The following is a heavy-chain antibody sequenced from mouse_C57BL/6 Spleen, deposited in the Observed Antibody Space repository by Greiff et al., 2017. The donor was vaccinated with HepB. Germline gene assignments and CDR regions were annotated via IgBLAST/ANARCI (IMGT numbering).Heavy chain of an antibody. D-gene: IGHD1-1*01. CDR3: ARTGGSSGYYAMDY. CDR1: GFTFSDYG. Sequence: EVQLQQSGGGLVKPGGSLKLSCAASGFTFSDYGMHWVRQAPEKGLEWVAYISSGSSTIYYADTVKGRFTISRDNAKNTLFLQMTSLRSEDTAMYYCARTGGSSGYYAMDYWGQGTSVTVSS. V-gene: IGHV5-17*01. J-gene: IGHJ4*01. CDR2: ISSGSSTI.